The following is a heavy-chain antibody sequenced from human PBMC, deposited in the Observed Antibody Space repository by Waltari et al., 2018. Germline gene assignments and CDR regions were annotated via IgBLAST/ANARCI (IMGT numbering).Heavy chain of an antibody. CDR3: ARDGEYSGSSVWFDP. CDR1: GFTFSSYS. D-gene: IGHD6-6*01. CDR2: ISSGSSYR. J-gene: IGHJ5*02. Sequence: EVQLVESGGGLVKPGGSLRLSCAASGFTFSSYSMNWVRQAPGKGLNWVSSISSGSSYRYYAGSVKGVFTSSRTNAKSLQSVEMNSLRAEDTAVYYCARDGEYSGSSVWFDPWDQGTLVTVSS. V-gene: IGHV3-21*01.